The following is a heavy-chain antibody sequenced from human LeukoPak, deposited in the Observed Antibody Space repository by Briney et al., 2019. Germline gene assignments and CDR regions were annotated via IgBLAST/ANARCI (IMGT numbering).Heavy chain of an antibody. CDR3: ARDAWVYYDSSGSYDY. CDR2: ISYDGSNK. D-gene: IGHD3-22*01. V-gene: IGHV3-30*01. Sequence: GRSLRLSCAASGFTFSSYAMHWVRQAPGKGLEWVAVISYDGSNKYYADSVKGRFTISRDNSKNTLYLQMNSLRAEDTAVYYCARDAWVYYDSSGSYDYWGQGTPVTVSS. J-gene: IGHJ4*02. CDR1: GFTFSSYA.